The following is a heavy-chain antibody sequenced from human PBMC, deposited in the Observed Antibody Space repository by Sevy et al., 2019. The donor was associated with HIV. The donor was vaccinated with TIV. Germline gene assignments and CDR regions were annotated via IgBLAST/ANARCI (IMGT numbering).Heavy chain of an antibody. CDR3: ARGFGWTRNDAFDI. V-gene: IGHV4-34*01. Sequence: SETLSLTCAVYGGSFSGYYWSWIRQPPGKGLEWIGEINHSGSTNYNPSLKSRVTISVDRSKNKFSLMLSSVTAADTAVYYCARGFGWTRNDAFDIWGQGTMVTVSS. D-gene: IGHD6-19*01. CDR1: GGSFSGYY. CDR2: INHSGST. J-gene: IGHJ3*02.